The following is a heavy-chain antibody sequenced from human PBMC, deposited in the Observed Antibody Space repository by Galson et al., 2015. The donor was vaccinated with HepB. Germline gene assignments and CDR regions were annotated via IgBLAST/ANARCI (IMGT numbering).Heavy chain of an antibody. J-gene: IGHJ4*02. V-gene: IGHV3-66*02. CDR3: TTDQPIAPPWDY. CDR2: ISSGGST. D-gene: IGHD2-2*01. Sequence: SLRLSCAASGFTISNNYMNWVRQAPGKGLEWVSTISSGGSTYYADSVKGRFTISRDTSKNTLYLQMNSLRTEDTAVYYCTTDQPIAPPWDYWGQGTLVTVSS. CDR1: GFTISNNY.